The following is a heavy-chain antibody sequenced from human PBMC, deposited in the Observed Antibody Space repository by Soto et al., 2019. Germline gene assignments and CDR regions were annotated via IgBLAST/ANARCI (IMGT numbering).Heavy chain of an antibody. CDR1: GGSISSSSYY. D-gene: IGHD6-13*01. CDR2: IYYSGST. CDR3: ARLLREQLAVLFDP. Sequence: SETLSLTCTVSGGSISSSSYYWGWIRQPPGKGLEWIGSIYYSGSTYYNPSLKSRVTISVDTSKNQFSLKLSSVTAADTAVYYCARLLREQLAVLFDPWGQGTLVTVSS. J-gene: IGHJ5*02. V-gene: IGHV4-39*01.